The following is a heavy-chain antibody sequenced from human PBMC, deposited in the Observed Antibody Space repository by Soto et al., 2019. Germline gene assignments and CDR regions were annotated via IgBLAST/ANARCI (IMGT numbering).Heavy chain of an antibody. Sequence: EVQLVESGGGSVQTGGSLRISCAASGFTFGSYWMDWVRQAPGKGLEWVSRINGDGRRTTYADSVKGRFTISRDNAGNTLFLQMNRLRGDDTAIYYCSRGTGGATSSGKDQFDYWGQGTLVPVSS. CDR1: GFTFGSYW. V-gene: IGHV3-74*03. D-gene: IGHD1-26*01. CDR2: INGDGRRT. J-gene: IGHJ4*02. CDR3: SRGTGGATSSGKDQFDY.